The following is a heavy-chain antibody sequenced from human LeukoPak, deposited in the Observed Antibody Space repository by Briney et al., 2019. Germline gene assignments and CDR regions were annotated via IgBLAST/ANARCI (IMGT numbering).Heavy chain of an antibody. CDR1: GGSISSSSYY. V-gene: IGHV4-39*07. J-gene: IGHJ4*02. CDR2: IYYSGST. Sequence: SETLSLTCTVSGGSISSSSYYWGWIRQPPGKGLEWIGSIYYSGSTNYNPSLKSRVTISVDTSKNQFSLKLSSVTAADTAVYYCASTYYYDSSGYYLFDYWGQGTLVTVSS. CDR3: ASTYYYDSSGYYLFDY. D-gene: IGHD3-22*01.